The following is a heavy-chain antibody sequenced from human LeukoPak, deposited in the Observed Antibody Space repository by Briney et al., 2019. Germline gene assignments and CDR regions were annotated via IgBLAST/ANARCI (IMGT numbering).Heavy chain of an antibody. CDR2: IYLDGRT. Sequence: SETLSLTCTVSGGSLTDSSFFCGWIRQSPGAGLEWIGKIYLDGRTNYDPSLRNRVTISVDTSKNQFSLRLTSVTAAHRAVYYCVRLGGSYFRHGYYFYYMDVWGKGTTVTVSS. CDR3: VRLGGSYFRHGYYFYYMDV. CDR1: GGSLTDSSFF. J-gene: IGHJ6*03. D-gene: IGHD1-26*01. V-gene: IGHV4-39*01.